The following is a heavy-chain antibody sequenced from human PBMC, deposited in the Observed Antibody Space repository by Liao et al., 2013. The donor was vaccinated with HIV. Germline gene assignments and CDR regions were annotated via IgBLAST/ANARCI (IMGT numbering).Heavy chain of an antibody. CDR1: GASINRNTNF. Sequence: QVQLQESGPGLVKPSETLSLTCAVSGASINRNTNFWGWVRQTPGEGLEWIGTISYSGKSYYNPSLRSRVTISWITSMKQFSLNLTSVTAADTANYYCVIAGRRSGPTIWGQGSMVRVSS. CDR3: VIAGRRSGPTI. J-gene: IGHJ3*01. CDR2: ISYSGKS. D-gene: IGHD5-24*01. V-gene: IGHV4-39*07.